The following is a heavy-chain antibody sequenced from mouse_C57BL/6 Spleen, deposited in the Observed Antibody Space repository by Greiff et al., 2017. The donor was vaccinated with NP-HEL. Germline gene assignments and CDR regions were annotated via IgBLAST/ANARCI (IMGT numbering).Heavy chain of an antibody. CDR2: IDPSDSET. D-gene: IGHD1-1*01. J-gene: IGHJ4*01. CDR1: GYTFTSYW. V-gene: IGHV1-52*01. Sequence: QVQLQQPGAELVRPGSSVKLSCKASGYTFTSYWMHWVKQRPIQGLEWIGNIDPSDSETHYNQKFKDKATLTVDQSSSTAYMQLSSLTSEDSAVYYFAREYYYGSSYAMDNGVKEPQSPSPQ. CDR3: AREYYYGSSYAMDN.